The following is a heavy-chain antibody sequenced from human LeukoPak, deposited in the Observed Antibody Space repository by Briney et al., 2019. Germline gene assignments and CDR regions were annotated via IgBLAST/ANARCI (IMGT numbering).Heavy chain of an antibody. CDR2: ISSSSSYI. CDR1: GFTFSSYS. CDR3: AREGGDIVAIPFDY. Sequence: GGSLRLSCAASGFTFSSYSMNWVRQAPGKGLECVSSISSSSSYIYYADSVKGRFTISRDNAKNSLYLQMNSLRAEDTAVYYCAREGGDIVAIPFDYWGQGTLVTVSS. D-gene: IGHD5-12*01. V-gene: IGHV3-21*01. J-gene: IGHJ4*02.